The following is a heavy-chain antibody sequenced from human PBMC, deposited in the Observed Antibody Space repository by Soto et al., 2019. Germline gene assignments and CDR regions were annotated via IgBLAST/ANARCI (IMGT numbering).Heavy chain of an antibody. D-gene: IGHD3-10*01. Sequence: QVKLQESGPGLATPSGTLSLTCAVSGVSISSGNWWTWVRQTPQRGLEYIGEIFHDGTANYYPSFERRVAISVYTSKTQFSLKLTSVTAADTAIYFCARLVYDTRLNYMYFDFWGQGALVTVSS. V-gene: IGHV4-4*02. CDR3: ARLVYDTRLNYMYFDF. CDR2: IFHDGTA. CDR1: GVSISSGNW. J-gene: IGHJ4*02.